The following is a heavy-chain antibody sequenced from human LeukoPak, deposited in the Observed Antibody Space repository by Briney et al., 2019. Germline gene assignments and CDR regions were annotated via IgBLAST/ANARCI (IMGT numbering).Heavy chain of an antibody. CDR1: GGSISSYY. Sequence: SETLSLTCTVSGGSISSYYWSWLRQPPGKGLEWVGYIYYSGGPNYNPSLRSRDTITVDTSKNQSSLKLSSVSAAGTAVYYCARGQWGAAYYYGMDVWGQGTTVTVSS. D-gene: IGHD1-26*01. V-gene: IGHV4-59*01. J-gene: IGHJ6*02. CDR3: ARGQWGAAYYYGMDV. CDR2: IYYSGGP.